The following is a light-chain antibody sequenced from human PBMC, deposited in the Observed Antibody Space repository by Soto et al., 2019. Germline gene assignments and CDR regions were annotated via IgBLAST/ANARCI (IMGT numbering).Light chain of an antibody. CDR1: SSDVGGFNY. CDR2: DVT. J-gene: IGLJ1*01. V-gene: IGLV2-14*03. CDR3: NSYTSSRTYV. Sequence: QSALTQPASVSGSPGQSITISCTGTSSDVGGFNYVSWYQQHPGKAPKLMIYDVTNRPSGVSYRFSGSKSGNTASLTISGLQAEDEADYYCNSYTSSRTYVFGNGTKLTVL.